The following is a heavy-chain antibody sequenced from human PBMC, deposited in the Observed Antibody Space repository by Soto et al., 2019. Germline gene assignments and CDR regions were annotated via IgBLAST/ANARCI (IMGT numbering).Heavy chain of an antibody. V-gene: IGHV1-3*01. Sequence: QVQLVQSGAEVKKPGASVKVSCKASGYTFTSYAIHWVRQAPGQRLEWMGWINADNGNTKYSQKFQGRVTITRDTSATTAYMELSSLRSEDTAVYYCARDGRADNYGDYIDYWGQGPLVTVSS. CDR2: INADNGNT. J-gene: IGHJ4*02. CDR1: GYTFTSYA. CDR3: ARDGRADNYGDYIDY. D-gene: IGHD4-17*01.